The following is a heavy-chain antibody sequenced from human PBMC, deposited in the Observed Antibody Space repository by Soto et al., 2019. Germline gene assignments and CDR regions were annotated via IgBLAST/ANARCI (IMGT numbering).Heavy chain of an antibody. CDR3: ARDRGYSYGYEAFDI. D-gene: IGHD5-18*01. V-gene: IGHV1-69*13. J-gene: IGHJ3*02. CDR1: GGTFSSYA. Sequence: SVKVSCKASGGTFSSYAISWVRQAPGQGLEWMGGIIPIFGTANYAQKFQGRVTITADESTSTAYMELSSLRSEDTAVYYCARDRGYSYGYEAFDIWGQGTMVTVSS. CDR2: IIPIFGTA.